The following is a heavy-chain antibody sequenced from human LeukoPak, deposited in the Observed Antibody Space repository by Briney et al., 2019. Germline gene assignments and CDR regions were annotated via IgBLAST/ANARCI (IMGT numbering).Heavy chain of an antibody. CDR3: AKDRQDTYYDFWSGYLDY. V-gene: IGHV3-30*02. J-gene: IGHJ4*02. D-gene: IGHD3-3*01. CDR1: GFTFSSYG. Sequence: GGSLRLSCAASGFTFSSYGMRWVRQAPGKGLEWVAFIRYDGSNKYYADSVKGRFTISRDNSKNTLYLQMNSLRAEDTAVYYCAKDRQDTYYDFWSGYLDYWGQGTLVTVSS. CDR2: IRYDGSNK.